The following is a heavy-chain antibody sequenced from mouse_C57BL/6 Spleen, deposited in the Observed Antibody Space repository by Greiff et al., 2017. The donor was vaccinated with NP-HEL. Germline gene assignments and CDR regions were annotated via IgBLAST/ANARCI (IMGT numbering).Heavy chain of an antibody. D-gene: IGHD4-1*01. V-gene: IGHV1-62-2*01. Sequence: QVHVKQSGAELVKPGASVKLSCKASGYTFTEYTIHWVKQRSGQGLEWIGWFYPGSGSTKYNEKFKDKATLTADKSSSTVYMKLSRLTSEDSAVYFCARDALGPWFAYWGQGTLVTVSA. CDR1: GYTFTEYT. J-gene: IGHJ3*01. CDR3: ARDALGPWFAY. CDR2: FYPGSGST.